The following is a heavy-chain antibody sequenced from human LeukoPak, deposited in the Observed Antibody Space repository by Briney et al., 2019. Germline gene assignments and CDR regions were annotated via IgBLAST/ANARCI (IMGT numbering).Heavy chain of an antibody. D-gene: IGHD1-1*01. CDR1: GYIFTDYY. J-gene: IGHJ6*03. CDR2: INPNSGNT. Sequence: ASVKVSCKASGYIFTDYYMHWVRQAPGQELGWMGRINPNSGNTGYAQKFQGRVTMTRNTSISTAYMELSSLRSEDTAVYYCARSRYERLYYYYYMDVWGKGTTVTISS. CDR3: ARSRYERLYYYYYMDV. V-gene: IGHV1/OR15-1*04.